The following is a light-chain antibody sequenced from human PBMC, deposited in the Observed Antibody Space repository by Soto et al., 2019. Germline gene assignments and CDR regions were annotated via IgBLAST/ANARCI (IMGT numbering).Light chain of an antibody. V-gene: IGLV2-14*01. CDR3: SSYTSSSTPPYV. Sequence: QSALTQLASVSGSPGQSITISCTGTSSDVGGYNYVSWYQQHPGKAPKRMIYDVSNRPSGVSNRFSGSKSGNAASLTISGLQAEDEDDYYCSSYTSSSTPPYVFGTGTRVTVL. CDR2: DVS. J-gene: IGLJ1*01. CDR1: SSDVGGYNY.